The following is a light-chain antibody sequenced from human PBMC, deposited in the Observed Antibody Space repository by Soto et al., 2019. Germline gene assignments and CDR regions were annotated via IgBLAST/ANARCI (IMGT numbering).Light chain of an antibody. CDR2: GAS. V-gene: IGKV3-20*01. J-gene: IGKJ1*01. Sequence: VLTKSPGTLSSSPGERATLSCTASQTVSRIYLDWYQQKPGQAPRLLIYGASSRATVIPDKFSGSGSGTYFTLTISRLEPEDGAVYYCQQYGGSPTTFGQGTKVEIK. CDR1: QTVSRIY. CDR3: QQYGGSPTT.